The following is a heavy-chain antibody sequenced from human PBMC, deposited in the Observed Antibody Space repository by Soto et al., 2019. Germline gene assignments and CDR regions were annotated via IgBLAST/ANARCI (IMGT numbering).Heavy chain of an antibody. J-gene: IGHJ6*02. CDR2: IYYSEST. D-gene: IGHD4-17*01. CDR3: ARGSYGDYAVYGMDV. V-gene: IGHV4-61*01. Sequence: PSEPLSLTCTVSGGSVRSVSYYWRWIRQPPGKGLEWIGYIYYSESTNYNPSLKSRVTISVDTSKNQFSLKLSSVTAADTAVYYCARGSYGDYAVYGMDVWGQGTTVTVSS. CDR1: GGSVRSVSYY.